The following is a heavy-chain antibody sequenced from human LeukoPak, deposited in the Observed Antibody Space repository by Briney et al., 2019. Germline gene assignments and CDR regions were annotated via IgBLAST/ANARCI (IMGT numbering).Heavy chain of an antibody. CDR2: ISSGGDNT. Sequence: PGGTLRLSCAASGFSFSNYGMSWVRQAPGKGLEWVSSISSGGDNTYYADSVRGRFTISRDNSKNTLYLQMNSLRAEDTAVYYCANAIAAAAALDYWGQGTLVTVSS. V-gene: IGHV3-23*01. CDR1: GFSFSNYG. J-gene: IGHJ4*02. D-gene: IGHD6-13*01. CDR3: ANAIAAAAALDY.